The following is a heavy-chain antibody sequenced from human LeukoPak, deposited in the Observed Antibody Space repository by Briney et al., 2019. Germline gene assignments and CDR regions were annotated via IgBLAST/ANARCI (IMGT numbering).Heavy chain of an antibody. CDR1: GDSISTYY. D-gene: IGHD4-17*01. CDR3: ARFSYGDYVYFDY. J-gene: IGHJ4*02. V-gene: IGHV4-4*07. Sequence: SETLSLTCTVSGDSISTYYWSWIRQPAGKGLGWIGRISSSGSTTYNPSLKGRITMSVDTSKNQFSLKLNSVTAADTAVYYCARFSYGDYVYFDYWGQGTLVTVSS. CDR2: ISSSGST.